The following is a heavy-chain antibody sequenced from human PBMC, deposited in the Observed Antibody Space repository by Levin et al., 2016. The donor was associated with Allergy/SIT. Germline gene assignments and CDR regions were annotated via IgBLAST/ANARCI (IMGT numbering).Heavy chain of an antibody. CDR2: IYYSGST. Sequence: SETLSLTCTVSGGSISSGGYYWSWIRQHPGKGLEWIGYIYYSGSTYYNPSLKSRVTISVDTSKNQFSLKLSSVTAADTAVYYCARRPYYYDSSGYRAGGFDIWGQGTMVTVSS. J-gene: IGHJ3*02. D-gene: IGHD3-22*01. V-gene: IGHV4-31*03. CDR1: GGSISSGGYY. CDR3: ARRPYYYDSSGYRAGGFDI.